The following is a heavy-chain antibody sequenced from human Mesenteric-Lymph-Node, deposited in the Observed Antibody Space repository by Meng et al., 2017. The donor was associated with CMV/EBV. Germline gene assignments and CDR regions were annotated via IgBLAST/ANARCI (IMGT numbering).Heavy chain of an antibody. CDR3: ARDQNNWNYQGAFDI. Sequence: SETLSLTCTASGGSISSYYWSWIRQPPGKGLEWIGYIYYSGSTNYNPSLKSRVTISVDTSKNQFSLKLSSVTAADTAVYYCARDQNNWNYQGAFDIWGQGTMVTVSS. D-gene: IGHD1-7*01. V-gene: IGHV4-59*01. J-gene: IGHJ3*02. CDR1: GGSISSYY. CDR2: IYYSGST.